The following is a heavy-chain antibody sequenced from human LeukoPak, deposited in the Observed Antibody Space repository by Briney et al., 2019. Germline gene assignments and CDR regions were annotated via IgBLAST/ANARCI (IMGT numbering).Heavy chain of an antibody. CDR3: ARVSGPGMNEYYHL. D-gene: IGHD3-10*01. Sequence: GGSLRLSCAASGISFSGAWMHWVRQAPGKGLVWVSRINDDGSFRRYANSVKGRFTISRDNAKNTLFLQMDSLRAEDTAVYYCARVSGPGMNEYYHLWGQGTLVTVSS. CDR2: INDDGSFR. J-gene: IGHJ1*01. CDR1: GISFSGAW. V-gene: IGHV3-74*01.